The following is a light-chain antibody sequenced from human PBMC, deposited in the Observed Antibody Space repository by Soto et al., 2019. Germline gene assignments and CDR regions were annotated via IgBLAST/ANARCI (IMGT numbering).Light chain of an antibody. CDR1: QSVSSH. Sequence: EIVMTQSPATLSVSPGEGATVSCRASQSVSSHLAWYQHKPGQAPRLLFYDASTRATGIPARFSGSGSGTEFTLTISSLQSEDVAVYYCQHYHGWPITLGQGTRLEIK. J-gene: IGKJ5*01. CDR2: DAS. CDR3: QHYHGWPIT. V-gene: IGKV3-15*01.